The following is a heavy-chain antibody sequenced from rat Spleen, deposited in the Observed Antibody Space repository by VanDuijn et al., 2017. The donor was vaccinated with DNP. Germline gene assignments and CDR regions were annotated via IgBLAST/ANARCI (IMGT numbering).Heavy chain of an antibody. CDR2: INNDGGIT. D-gene: IGHD1-2*01. Sequence: EVQLVESGGGLVQPGRSLKLSCAASGFTFRNYYMAWVRQTPGKGLEWVASINNDGGITYYPDSVRGRFTISRDNEENTVYLQMNSLRSEDTATYYCAGHRAIAAIWDYWGEGVMVTVSS. CDR3: AGHRAIAAIWDY. J-gene: IGHJ2*01. V-gene: IGHV5-25*01. CDR1: GFTFRNYY.